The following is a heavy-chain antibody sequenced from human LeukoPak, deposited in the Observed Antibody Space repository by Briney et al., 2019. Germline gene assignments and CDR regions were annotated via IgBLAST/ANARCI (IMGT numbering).Heavy chain of an antibody. CDR3: AKGGIGSSSGLDY. V-gene: IGHV3-23*01. CDR1: GFTFSTYV. CDR2: IGGSGGSP. D-gene: IGHD5-18*01. Sequence: PGVSLRLSCAASGFTFSTYVMTWVRQAPGKGLEWVSSIGGSGGSPYHGNSVKGRFSISRDNSKNTLYLQMNSLGDEDTAVYYCAKGGIGSSSGLDYWGQGTLVTVSS. J-gene: IGHJ4*02.